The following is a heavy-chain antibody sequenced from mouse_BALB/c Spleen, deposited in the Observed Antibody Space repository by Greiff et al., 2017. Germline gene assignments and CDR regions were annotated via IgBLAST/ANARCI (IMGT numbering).Heavy chain of an antibody. J-gene: IGHJ4*01. Sequence: EVQVVESGGGLVKPGGSLKLSCAASGFTFSDYYMYWVRQTPEKRLEWVATISDGGSYTYYPDSVKGRFTISRDNAKNNLYLQMSSLKSEDTAMYYCARAGANAMDYWGQGTSVTVSS. CDR2: ISDGGSYT. D-gene: IGHD3-1*01. V-gene: IGHV5-4*02. CDR3: ARAGANAMDY. CDR1: GFTFSDYY.